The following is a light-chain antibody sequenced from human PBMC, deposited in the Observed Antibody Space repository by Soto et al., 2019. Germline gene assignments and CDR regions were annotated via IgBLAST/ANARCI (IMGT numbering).Light chain of an antibody. J-gene: IGLJ7*01. Sequence: QSVLTQPPSASGTPGQKITISCSGSTSDIGSNTVNWYQQVPGTAPKLLIYANNQRPSGVPDRFSGSKSGTSASLAISGLQSEDVADYYCEAWDDSLNGPVFGGGTQLTVL. CDR2: ANN. CDR3: EAWDDSLNGPV. CDR1: TSDIGSNT. V-gene: IGLV1-44*01.